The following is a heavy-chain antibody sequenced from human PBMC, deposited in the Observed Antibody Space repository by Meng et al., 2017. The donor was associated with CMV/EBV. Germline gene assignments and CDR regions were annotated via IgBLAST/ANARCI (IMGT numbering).Heavy chain of an antibody. J-gene: IGHJ6*02. D-gene: IGHD3-3*02. Sequence: SETLSLTCTVSGGSVSSGSYYWSWIRQPPGKGLEWIGYIYYSGSTNYNPSLKSRVTISVDTSKNQFSLKLSSVTAADTAVYYCARPSRIFGVVPLMDVWGQGTTVTV. CDR3: ARPSRIFGVVPLMDV. CDR2: IYYSGST. V-gene: IGHV4-61*01. CDR1: GGSVSSGSYY.